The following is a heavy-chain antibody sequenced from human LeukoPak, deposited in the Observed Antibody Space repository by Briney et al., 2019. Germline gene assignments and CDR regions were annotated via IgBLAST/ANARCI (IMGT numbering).Heavy chain of an antibody. D-gene: IGHD2-15*01. Sequence: ASVKVSCKVSGYTLTELSMHWVRQAPGKGLEWMGGFDPEDGETIYAQKFQGRVTMTTDTSTSTAYMELRSLRSDDTAVYYCARDYSSVVVAATPGGYWGQGTLVTVSS. CDR2: FDPEDGET. CDR1: GYTLTELS. J-gene: IGHJ4*02. CDR3: ARDYSSVVVAATPGGY. V-gene: IGHV1-24*01.